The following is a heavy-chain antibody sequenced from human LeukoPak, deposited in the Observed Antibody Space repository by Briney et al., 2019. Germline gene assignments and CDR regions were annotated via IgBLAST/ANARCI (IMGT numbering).Heavy chain of an antibody. V-gene: IGHV4-34*01. D-gene: IGHD6-19*01. Sequence: PSETLSLTCAVYGGSFSGYYWSWIRQPPGKGLEWIGEINHSGSTNYNPSLKSRVTIPADTSRNHFSLNLSSVTAADTAVYYCARGRSGSSSGWPKRYYFDYWGQGTLVTVSS. CDR1: GGSFSGYY. J-gene: IGHJ4*02. CDR3: ARGRSGSSSGWPKRYYFDY. CDR2: INHSGST.